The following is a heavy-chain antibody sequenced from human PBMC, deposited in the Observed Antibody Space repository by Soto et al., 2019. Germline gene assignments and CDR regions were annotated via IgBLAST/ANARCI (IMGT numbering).Heavy chain of an antibody. CDR1: GYNFPSYW. D-gene: IGHD1-20*01. CDR3: GRSPDNWNPFGR. Sequence: GESLKISCKGSGYNFPSYWIGWVRQMPGKGLAWMGIIYPRDSDTRYSPSFQGQVTISVDKSITTAYLQWSGLKASHTAMYYCGRSPDNWNPFGRWGQGTLVTVAS. CDR2: IYPRDSDT. V-gene: IGHV5-51*01. J-gene: IGHJ4*02.